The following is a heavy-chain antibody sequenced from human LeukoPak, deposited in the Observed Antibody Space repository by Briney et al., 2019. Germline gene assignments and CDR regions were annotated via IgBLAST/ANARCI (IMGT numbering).Heavy chain of an antibody. Sequence: GGLLRFSCETSGFTFSSYWMHWVRQAPGKGLVWVSRINSDGSSTSYADSVKGRFTISRDNAKNTLYLQMNSLRAEDTAVYYCARGVGYCSSTSCYWWFDPWGQGTLVTVSS. V-gene: IGHV3-74*01. CDR1: GFTFSSYW. D-gene: IGHD2-2*01. J-gene: IGHJ5*02. CDR3: ARGVGYCSSTSCYWWFDP. CDR2: INSDGSST.